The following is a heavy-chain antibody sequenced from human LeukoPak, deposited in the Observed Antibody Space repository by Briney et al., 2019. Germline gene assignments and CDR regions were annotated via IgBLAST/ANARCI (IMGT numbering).Heavy chain of an antibody. Sequence: TLTLPCSVSGGAISRGGDYWGCIRQHTGKNLEWIGYIYYSGSTYYNPSLKSRVTISVDTSKNQFSLKLSSVTAADTAVYYCARLYFGSTYYFDYWGQGTLVTVSS. CDR3: ARLYFGSTYYFDY. CDR2: IYYSGST. CDR1: GGAISRGGDY. D-gene: IGHD3-9*01. V-gene: IGHV4-31*03. J-gene: IGHJ4*02.